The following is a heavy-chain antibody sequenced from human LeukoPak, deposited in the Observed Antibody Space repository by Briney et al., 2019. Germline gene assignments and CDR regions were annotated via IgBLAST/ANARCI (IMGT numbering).Heavy chain of an antibody. Sequence: GGSLRLSCAASGFTFSSYWMSWVRQVPGKGLEWVAKIKQDGSEKYYVDSVKGRFTLSRDSAKNSLYLQMNSLRAEGTAVYYCARGPTRANSSDYWGQGTLVTVSS. J-gene: IGHJ4*02. V-gene: IGHV3-7*01. D-gene: IGHD2/OR15-2a*01. CDR3: ARGPTRANSSDY. CDR2: IKQDGSEK. CDR1: GFTFSSYW.